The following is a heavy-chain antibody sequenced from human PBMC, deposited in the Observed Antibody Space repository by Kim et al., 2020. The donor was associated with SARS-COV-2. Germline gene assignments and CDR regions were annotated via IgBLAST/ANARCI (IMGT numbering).Heavy chain of an antibody. V-gene: IGHV1-69*13. D-gene: IGHD5-18*01. CDR2: IIPIFGTA. CDR1: GGTFSSYA. J-gene: IGHJ5*02. CDR3: ARDRAPTLAAKAMVSGGEYNWFDP. Sequence: ASVKVSCKASGGTFSSYAISWVRQAPGQGLEWMGGIIPIFGTANYAQKFQGRVTITADESTSTAYMELSSLRSEDTAVYYCARDRAPTLAAKAMVSGGEYNWFDPWGQGTLVTVSS.